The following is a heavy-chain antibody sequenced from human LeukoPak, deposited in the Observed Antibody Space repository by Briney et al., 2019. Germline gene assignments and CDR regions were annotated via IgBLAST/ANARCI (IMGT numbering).Heavy chain of an antibody. CDR1: GGSISSYY. J-gene: IGHJ5*02. D-gene: IGHD6-13*01. Sequence: SETLSLTCTVSGGSISSYYWSWIRQPAGKGLEWIGRIYTSGSTNYNPSLKSRVTMSVDTSKNQFSLKLSSVTAADTAVYYCARGGYSSSSRSWFDPWGQGTLVTVSS. CDR2: IYTSGST. CDR3: ARGGYSSSSRSWFDP. V-gene: IGHV4-4*07.